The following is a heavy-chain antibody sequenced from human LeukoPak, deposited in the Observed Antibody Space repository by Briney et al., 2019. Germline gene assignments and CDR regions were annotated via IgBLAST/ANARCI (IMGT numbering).Heavy chain of an antibody. CDR2: ITTSGAIM. CDR3: ATSGGDDHNLTPEYFQD. Sequence: GGSLRLSCAASGFTLSSYEMNWVRQAPGKGLEWVAYITTSGAIMYYRDSVKGRFTISRDNAKNSLYLQMDSLRAEDTAVYYCATSGGDDHNLTPEYFQDWGQGTLVTVSS. V-gene: IGHV3-48*03. J-gene: IGHJ1*01. CDR1: GFTLSSYE. D-gene: IGHD5-24*01.